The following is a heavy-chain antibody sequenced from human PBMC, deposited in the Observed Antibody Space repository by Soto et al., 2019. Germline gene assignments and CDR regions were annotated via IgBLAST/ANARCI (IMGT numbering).Heavy chain of an antibody. CDR3: ARGGPYYLDY. Sequence: QVQLVQSGAEVKKPGASVKVSCKASGYTFTSYYMHWVRQAPGQGLEWMGIINPSGGSTSYAQKCQGGVPMTRDTSTSRVDVELSSLRSEDTAVDYCARGGPYYLDYWGQGSLVTVSS. CDR2: INPSGGST. V-gene: IGHV1-46*01. J-gene: IGHJ4*02. CDR1: GYTFTSYY.